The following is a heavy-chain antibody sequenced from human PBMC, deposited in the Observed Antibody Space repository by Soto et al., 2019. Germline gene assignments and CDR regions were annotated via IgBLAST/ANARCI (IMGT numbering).Heavy chain of an antibody. J-gene: IGHJ5*02. CDR3: ARRALLRYCSSTSCWFDP. Sequence: ASVKVSCKASGYTFTSYDINWVRQATGQGLEWMGWMNPNSGNTGYAQKFQGRVTMTRNTSISTAYMELSSLRSEDTAVYYCARRALLRYCSSTSCWFDPWGQGTLVTVSS. CDR2: MNPNSGNT. V-gene: IGHV1-8*01. D-gene: IGHD2-2*01. CDR1: GYTFTSYD.